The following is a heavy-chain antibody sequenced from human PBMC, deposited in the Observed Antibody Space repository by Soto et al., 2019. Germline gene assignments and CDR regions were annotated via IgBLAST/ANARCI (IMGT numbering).Heavy chain of an antibody. J-gene: IGHJ6*02. CDR2: MNPNSGNT. V-gene: IGHV1-8*01. D-gene: IGHD3-16*02. Sequence: ASVKVSCKASGYTFTSYDINWVRQATGQGLEWMGWMNPNSGNTGYAQKFQGRVTMTRNTSISTAYMELSSLRSEDTAVYYCARDYDYVWGSYPFGMDVWGQGTTVTVSS. CDR1: GYTFTSYD. CDR3: ARDYDYVWGSYPFGMDV.